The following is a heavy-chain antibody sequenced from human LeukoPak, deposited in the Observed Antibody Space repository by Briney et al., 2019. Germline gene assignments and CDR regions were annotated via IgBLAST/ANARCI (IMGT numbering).Heavy chain of an antibody. CDR3: AKGAYGSGSYFPFDY. CDR2: ISYDGSNK. J-gene: IGHJ4*02. V-gene: IGHV3-30*18. Sequence: GRSLRLSCTASGFTFSSYGMHWVRQAPGKGLEWVAVISYDGSNKYYAGSVKGRFTISRDNSKNTLHLQMNSLRAEDTAVYYCAKGAYGSGSYFPFDYWGQGTLVTVSS. CDR1: GFTFSSYG. D-gene: IGHD3-10*01.